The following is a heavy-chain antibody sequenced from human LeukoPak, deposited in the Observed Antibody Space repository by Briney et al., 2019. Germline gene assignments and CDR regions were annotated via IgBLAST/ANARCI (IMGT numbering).Heavy chain of an antibody. J-gene: IGHJ1*01. D-gene: IGHD2-8*01. CDR1: GGTFSSYA. V-gene: IGHV1-69*04. CDR3: ARGSMVYAN. Sequence: SVKVSCKASGGTFSSYAISWVRQAPGQGLEWMGRIIPILGMANYAQKLQGRVTITADKSTSTAYMELSSLRSEDTAVYYCARGSMVYANWGQGTLVTVSS. CDR2: IIPILGMA.